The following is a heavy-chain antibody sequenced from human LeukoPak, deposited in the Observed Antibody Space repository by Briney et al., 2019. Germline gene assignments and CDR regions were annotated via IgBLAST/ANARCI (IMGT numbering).Heavy chain of an antibody. CDR3: ARGYSTSWTYYFDY. J-gene: IGHJ4*02. CDR1: DGAITGYY. V-gene: IGHV4-59*01. D-gene: IGHD6-13*01. CDR2: LHFCGST. Sequence: SETVSLTCTVSDGAITGYYWGWIRQPPGKGLDWIGHLHFCGSTNYNPSLKSRVTISVDTSKHHFSLKLSSVTAADTAVYYCARGYSTSWTYYFDYWGQGALVTVSS.